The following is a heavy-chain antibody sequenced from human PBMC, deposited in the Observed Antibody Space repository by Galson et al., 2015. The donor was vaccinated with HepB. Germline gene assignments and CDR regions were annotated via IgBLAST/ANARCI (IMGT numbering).Heavy chain of an antibody. D-gene: IGHD2-2*01. Sequence: SLRLSCAASGFTFSSYWMSWVRQAPGKGLEWVANIKQDGSEKYYVDSVKGRFTISRDNAKNSLYLQMNSLRAEDTAVYYCARAIHRYCSSTSCYGERSGCFDYWGQGTLVTVSS. CDR1: GFTFSSYW. J-gene: IGHJ4*02. CDR2: IKQDGSEK. CDR3: ARAIHRYCSSTSCYGERSGCFDY. V-gene: IGHV3-7*03.